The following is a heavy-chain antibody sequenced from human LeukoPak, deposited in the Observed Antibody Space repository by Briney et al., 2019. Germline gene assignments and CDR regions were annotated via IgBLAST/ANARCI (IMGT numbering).Heavy chain of an antibody. CDR1: GFTFSSYE. Sequence: GGSLRLSCAASGFTFSSYEMNWVRQAPGKGLEWVSYISSSGSTIYYADSVKGRFTISRDNAKNSLYLQMNSLRAEDTAVYYCARDKTSGSYGYWGQGTLVTVSS. CDR2: ISSSGSTI. V-gene: IGHV3-48*03. J-gene: IGHJ4*02. CDR3: ARDKTSGSYGY. D-gene: IGHD1-26*01.